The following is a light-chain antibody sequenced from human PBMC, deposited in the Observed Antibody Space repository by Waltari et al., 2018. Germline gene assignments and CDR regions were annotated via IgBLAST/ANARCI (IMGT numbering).Light chain of an antibody. CDR1: SSNIGSNT. V-gene: IGLV1-44*01. J-gene: IGLJ3*02. CDR3: AAWDDSLNGRV. CDR2: TDN. Sequence: QSVLTQPPSASGTPGQGVTISCSGSSSNIGSNTVSWYQQFPGTAPQLLIHTDNQRPSVVPDRFAGSKSGTSASLAISGLQSEDEAHYYCAAWDDSLNGRVFGGGTKVTVL.